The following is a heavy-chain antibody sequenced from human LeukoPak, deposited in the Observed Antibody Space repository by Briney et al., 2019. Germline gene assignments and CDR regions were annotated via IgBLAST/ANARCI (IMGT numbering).Heavy chain of an antibody. V-gene: IGHV3-30*18. CDR2: ISYDGSNK. J-gene: IGHJ6*02. Sequence: GGSLRLSCAASGFTFSSYGMHWVRQAPGKGLEWVAVISYDGSNKYYADSVKGRFTISRANSKNTLYLQMNSLRAEDTAVYYCAKEQHYDSSGYRPRRDYYYGMDVWGQGTTVTVSS. CDR3: AKEQHYDSSGYRPRRDYYYGMDV. D-gene: IGHD3-22*01. CDR1: GFTFSSYG.